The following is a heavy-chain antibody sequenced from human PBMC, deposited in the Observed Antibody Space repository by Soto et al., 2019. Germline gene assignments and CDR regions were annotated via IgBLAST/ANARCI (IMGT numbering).Heavy chain of an antibody. V-gene: IGHV3-23*01. CDR3: AKYQMPSIAVANPIDY. J-gene: IGHJ4*02. Sequence: PGGSLRLSCAASGFTFSSYAMSWVRQAPGKGLEWVSAISGSGGSTYYADSVKGRFTISRDNSKNTLYLQMNSLRAEDTAVYYCAKYQMPSIAVANPIDYWGQGTLVSVSS. D-gene: IGHD6-19*01. CDR1: GFTFSSYA. CDR2: ISGSGGST.